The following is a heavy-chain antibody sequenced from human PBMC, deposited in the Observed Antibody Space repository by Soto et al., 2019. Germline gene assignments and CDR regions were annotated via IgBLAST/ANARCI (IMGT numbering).Heavy chain of an antibody. CDR1: GFTFSSYA. Sequence: GGSLRLSCAASGFTFSSYAMSWVRQAPGKGLEWVSAISGSGGSTYYADSVKGRFTISRDNSKNTLYLQMNSLRAEDTAVYYCAKDISILWFGESPGNAFDIWGQGTMVTVSS. V-gene: IGHV3-23*01. CDR2: ISGSGGST. CDR3: AKDISILWFGESPGNAFDI. D-gene: IGHD3-10*01. J-gene: IGHJ3*02.